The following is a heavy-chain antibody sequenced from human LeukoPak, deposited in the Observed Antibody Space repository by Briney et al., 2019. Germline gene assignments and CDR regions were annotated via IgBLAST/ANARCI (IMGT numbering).Heavy chain of an antibody. D-gene: IGHD2-21*02. CDR1: GFTFSSYS. CDR2: ISSSSSYI. CDR3: ARDPGYCGGDCYSRDAFDI. V-gene: IGHV3-21*01. J-gene: IGHJ3*02. Sequence: GGSLRLSCAASGFTFSSYSMNWVHQAPGKGLEWVSSISSSSSYIYYADSVKGRFTISRDNAKNSLYLQMNSLRAEDTAVYYCARDPGYCGGDCYSRDAFDIWGQGTMVTVSS.